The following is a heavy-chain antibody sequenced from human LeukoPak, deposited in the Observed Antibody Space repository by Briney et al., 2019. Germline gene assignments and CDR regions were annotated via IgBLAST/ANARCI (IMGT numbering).Heavy chain of an antibody. CDR2: IYYSGST. CDR1: GGSISSSSYY. Sequence: PSETLSLTCTVSGGSISSSSYYWGWIRHPPGKGLEWIGSIYYSGSTYYNPSLKSRVPISVDTSKNQFSLKLSSVTAADTAVYYCARLSPGAVAGKGTDYWGQGTLVTVSS. V-gene: IGHV4-39*01. J-gene: IGHJ4*02. CDR3: ARLSPGAVAGKGTDY. D-gene: IGHD6-19*01.